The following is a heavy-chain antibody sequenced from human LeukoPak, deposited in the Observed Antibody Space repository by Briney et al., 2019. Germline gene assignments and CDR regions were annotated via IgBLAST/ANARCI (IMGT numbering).Heavy chain of an antibody. V-gene: IGHV1-2*02. Sequence: ASVKVSCKASGYTFTGFCIHWVRQAPGQGLEWMGWLNPNSGGTNYAQKFQGRVTITRDTSISTAYMELSSLYSDDTAMYYCTRALGSDYWGQGTLVTVSS. CDR1: GYTFTGFC. CDR3: TRALGSDY. D-gene: IGHD1-26*01. CDR2: LNPNSGGT. J-gene: IGHJ4*02.